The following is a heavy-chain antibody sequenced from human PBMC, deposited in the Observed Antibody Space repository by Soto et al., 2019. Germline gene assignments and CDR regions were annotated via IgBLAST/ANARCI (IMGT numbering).Heavy chain of an antibody. D-gene: IGHD3-22*01. CDR3: ARARYDNSVYFAENYPDY. Sequence: PSETLSLTCTVSGGSVRSDSFYWSWIRQPPGKGLEWIAFIYHSGSTNYNPSLNSRVTIPVDTSKNRFSLTLTSVTAADTAIYYCARARYDNSVYFAENYPDYWGQGTLVTVSS. V-gene: IGHV4-61*01. J-gene: IGHJ4*02. CDR1: GGSVRSDSFY. CDR2: IYHSGST.